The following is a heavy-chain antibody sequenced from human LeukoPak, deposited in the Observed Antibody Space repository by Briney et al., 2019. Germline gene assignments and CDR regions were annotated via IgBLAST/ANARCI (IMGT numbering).Heavy chain of an antibody. J-gene: IGHJ4*02. CDR3: ARFKGGTGFDY. CDR1: GGSITTTSYY. Sequence: SETLSLTCTVSGGSITTTSYYWGWIRQPPGKGLEWIGNIFYTGSTYYNPSLKSRVTISVDTSKNQFSLRLTSVTAADTGLFYCARFKGGTGFDYWGRGILVIVS. V-gene: IGHV4-39*01. CDR2: IFYTGST. D-gene: IGHD1-26*01.